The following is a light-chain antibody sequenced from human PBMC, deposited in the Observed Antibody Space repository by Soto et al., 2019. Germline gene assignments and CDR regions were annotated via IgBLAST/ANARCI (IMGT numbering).Light chain of an antibody. V-gene: IGKV1-33*01. J-gene: IGKJ4*02. CDR3: QKDDNHPRT. CDR1: QDISNF. CDR2: DAS. Sequence: DIQMTQSPSSLSASVGDRVTVTCQASQDISNFLNWYQQKPGKAPNLLIYDASNLATGGPSRFSGSGSGTDFTCTNSSRQPEESATHYCQKDDNHPRTCGGGTKVENK.